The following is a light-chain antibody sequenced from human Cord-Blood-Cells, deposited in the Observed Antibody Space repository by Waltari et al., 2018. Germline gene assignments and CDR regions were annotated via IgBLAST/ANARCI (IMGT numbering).Light chain of an antibody. CDR3: SSYTSSSTLV. Sequence: QYALPQPASVPGPLGQSITTSSTVTSTDVGGNNYVSWYQPHPGKAPKLMIYDVSNRPSGVSNRFSGSKSGNTASMTISGLQAEDEADYYCSSYTSSSTLVFGGGTKLTVL. V-gene: IGLV2-14*01. CDR1: STDVGGNNY. J-gene: IGLJ2*01. CDR2: DVS.